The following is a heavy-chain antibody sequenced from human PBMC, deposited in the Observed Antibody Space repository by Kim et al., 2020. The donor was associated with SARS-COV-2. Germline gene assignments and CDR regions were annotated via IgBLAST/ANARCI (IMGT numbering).Heavy chain of an antibody. D-gene: IGHD3-10*01. V-gene: IGHV3-23*01. Sequence: GKGRFTISRDNTKNTLYLQMNSLRAEDTAVYYCAKGAFLFGSGRREYFQHWGQGTLVTVSS. J-gene: IGHJ1*01. CDR3: AKGAFLFGSGRREYFQH.